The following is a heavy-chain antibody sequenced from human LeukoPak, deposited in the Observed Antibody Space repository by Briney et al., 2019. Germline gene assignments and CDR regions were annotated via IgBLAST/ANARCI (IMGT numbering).Heavy chain of an antibody. CDR3: ARKLYYYDTSPAGWFDP. CDR1: GFTFSSYS. CDR2: ISSSSYI. D-gene: IGHD3-22*01. J-gene: IGHJ5*02. V-gene: IGHV3-21*01. Sequence: GGSLRLSCAASGFTFSSYSMNWVRQAPGKGLEWVSSISSSSYIYYADSVKGRFTISRDNAKNSLYLQISGLRAEDTAVYHCARKLYYYDTSPAGWFDPWGQGTLVTVSS.